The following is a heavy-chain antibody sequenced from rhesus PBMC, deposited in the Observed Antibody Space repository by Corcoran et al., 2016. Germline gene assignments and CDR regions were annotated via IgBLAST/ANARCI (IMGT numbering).Heavy chain of an antibody. CDR2: IYGSSGST. D-gene: IGHD4-23*01. V-gene: IGHV4-76*01. CDR3: ATRGEYSHVFDY. J-gene: IGHJ4*01. CDR1: GGSISSGYD. Sequence: QVQLQESGPGVVKPSETLSLTCAVSGGSISSGYDWSWIRQPPGKGLEWIGYIYGSSGSTNYNPSLKNRVTISKDESKNQFSLKLSSVTAADTAVYYCATRGEYSHVFDYWGQGVLVTVSS.